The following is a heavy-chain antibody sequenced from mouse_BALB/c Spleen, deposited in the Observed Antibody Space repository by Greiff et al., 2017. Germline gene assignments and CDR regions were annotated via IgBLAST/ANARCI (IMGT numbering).Heavy chain of an antibody. CDR3: AISYGNYLRTYAMDY. V-gene: IGHV1-82*01. CDR2: IYPGDGDT. CDR1: GYAFSSSW. Sequence: QVQLQQSGPELVKPGASVKISCKASGYAFSSSWMYWVKQRPGQGLEWIGRIYPGDGDTNYNGKFKGKATLTADKSSSTAYMQLSSLTSVDSAVYFCAISYGNYLRTYAMDYWGQGTSVTVSS. D-gene: IGHD2-1*01. J-gene: IGHJ4*01.